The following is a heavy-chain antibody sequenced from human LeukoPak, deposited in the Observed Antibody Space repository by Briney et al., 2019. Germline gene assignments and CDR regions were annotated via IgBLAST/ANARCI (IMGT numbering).Heavy chain of an antibody. Sequence: ASVKVSCKASGYTFTGYYMHWVRQAPGQGLEWMGWINPNSGDTNYAQKFQGRVTMTRDTSISTAYMELSRLRSDDTAAYYCARETTVGAFDIWGQGTMVTVSS. CDR3: ARETTVGAFDI. CDR2: INPNSGDT. J-gene: IGHJ3*02. V-gene: IGHV1-2*02. CDR1: GYTFTGYY. D-gene: IGHD4-17*01.